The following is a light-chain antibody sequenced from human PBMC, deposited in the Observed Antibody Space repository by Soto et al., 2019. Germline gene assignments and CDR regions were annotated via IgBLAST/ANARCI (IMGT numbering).Light chain of an antibody. CDR2: GAS. Sequence: EIVLTQSPGTLSLSPGERATVSCRASQSVNTNYLAWYQQKSGQAPRLLIYGASSRATGIPDRFSGSGSGTDFTLTISRLEPEDFAAYFCQQYGSSPITFGQGTRLEIK. CDR3: QQYGSSPIT. V-gene: IGKV3-20*01. J-gene: IGKJ5*01. CDR1: QSVNTNY.